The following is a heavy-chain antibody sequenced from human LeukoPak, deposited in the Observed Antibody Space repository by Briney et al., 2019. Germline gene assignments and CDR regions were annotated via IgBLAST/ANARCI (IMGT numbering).Heavy chain of an antibody. CDR1: GGSFGGYY. Sequence: SETLSLTCAVYGGSFGGYYRSWIRQPPGKGLEWIGEINHSGSTNYNPSLKSRVTISVDTSKNQFSLKLSSVTAADTAVYYCAQDYYDSSGYISYWGQGTLVTVSS. V-gene: IGHV4-34*01. J-gene: IGHJ4*02. CDR2: INHSGST. CDR3: AQDYYDSSGYISY. D-gene: IGHD3-22*01.